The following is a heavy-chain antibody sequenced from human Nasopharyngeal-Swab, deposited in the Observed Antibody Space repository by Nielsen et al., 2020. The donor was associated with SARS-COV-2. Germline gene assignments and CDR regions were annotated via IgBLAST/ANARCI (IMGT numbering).Heavy chain of an antibody. CDR3: ASQIPEIRYYYYYMDV. V-gene: IGHV4-39*01. Sequence: WIRQRAGKGLEWLGSIDDRGSTCYNPSLKSRVTISVVTSKNQLSLKLSSVTAADTAVYYCASQIPEIRYYYYYMDVWGKGTTVTVSS. J-gene: IGHJ6*03. D-gene: IGHD1-14*01. CDR2: IDDRGST.